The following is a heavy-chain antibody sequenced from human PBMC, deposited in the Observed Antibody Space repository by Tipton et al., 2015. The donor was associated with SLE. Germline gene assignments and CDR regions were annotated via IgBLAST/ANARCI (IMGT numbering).Heavy chain of an antibody. V-gene: IGHV4-39*07. CDR3: AREFLNPVTTVHYYFDL. CDR1: GGSVNSRSYY. Sequence: LRLSCTVSGGSVNSRSYYWGWVRQPPGKGLEWIGDISASGSTFYNPSLKSRVTMLVDTSKNHFSLKLISVTAADTAVYYCAREFLNPVTTVHYYFDLWGRGTLVTVSS. CDR2: ISASGST. D-gene: IGHD4-11*01. J-gene: IGHJ2*01.